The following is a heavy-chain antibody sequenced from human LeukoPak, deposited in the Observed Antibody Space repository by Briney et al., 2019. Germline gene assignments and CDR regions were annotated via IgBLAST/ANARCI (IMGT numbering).Heavy chain of an antibody. CDR1: GGTFSSYA. J-gene: IGHJ5*02. D-gene: IGHD3-10*01. CDR3: ARSLIPYYYGAGSYWFDP. Sequence: ASVKVSCKASGGTFSSYAISWVRQAPGQGLEWMGRIIPIFGTANYAQKLQGRVTITTDESTSTAYMELSSLRSEDTAVYYCARSLIPYYYGAGSYWFDPWGQGTLVTVSS. CDR2: IIPIFGTA. V-gene: IGHV1-69*05.